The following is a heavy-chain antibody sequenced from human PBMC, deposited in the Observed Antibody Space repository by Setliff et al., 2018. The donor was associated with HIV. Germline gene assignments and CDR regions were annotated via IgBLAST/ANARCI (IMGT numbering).Heavy chain of an antibody. D-gene: IGHD3-22*01. CDR1: GFTFSNYN. V-gene: IGHV3-21*01. CDR3: ARDPTYYFDSSGPYDAFDI. Sequence: PGGSLRLSCAASGFTFSNYNMNWVRQAPGKGLEWVSSISSSSYIYYADSVKGRFTISRDNSKNTLYVQMNSLRAEDTAVYYCARDPTYYFDSSGPYDAFDIWGQGTMVTVSS. J-gene: IGHJ3*02. CDR2: ISSSSYI.